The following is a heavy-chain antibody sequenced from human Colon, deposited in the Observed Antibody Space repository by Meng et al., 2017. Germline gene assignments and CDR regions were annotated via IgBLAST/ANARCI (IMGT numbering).Heavy chain of an antibody. J-gene: IGHJ1*01. V-gene: IGHV4-39*07. Sequence: SETLSPTCTVPGGSISSSSYYWGWIRQPPGKGLEWIGSIYYSGSTYYNPSLKSRVTISVDTSKNQFSLKLGSVTAADTAVYYWAIVLRGSGIILYLQHWGQGTLVTVSS. D-gene: IGHD3-10*01. CDR2: IYYSGST. CDR3: AIVLRGSGIILYLQH. CDR1: GGSISSSSYY.